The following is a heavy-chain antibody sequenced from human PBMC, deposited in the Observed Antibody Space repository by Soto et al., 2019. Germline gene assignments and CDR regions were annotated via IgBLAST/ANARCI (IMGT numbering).Heavy chain of an antibody. CDR1: GYIFTNHY. CDR2: INPSGGST. Sequence: ASVKVSCKASGYIFTNHYIHWVRQAPGQGLEWMGIINPSGGSTNYLQKFQGRITMTRDTSTSTVYMELSNLRSGDTAVYFCARADYYDSSGFYYDCWGQGSLVTVSS. J-gene: IGHJ4*02. V-gene: IGHV1-46*01. D-gene: IGHD3-22*01. CDR3: ARADYYDSSGFYYDC.